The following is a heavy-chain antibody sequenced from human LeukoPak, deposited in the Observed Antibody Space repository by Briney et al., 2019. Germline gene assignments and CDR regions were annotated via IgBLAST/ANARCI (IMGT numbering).Heavy chain of an antibody. CDR3: ARYYYDSSGHDY. CDR2: IYHSGST. J-gene: IGHJ4*02. D-gene: IGHD3-22*01. CDR1: GGSISSGGYY. Sequence: SQTLSLTCTVSGGSISSGGYYWSWIRQPPGKGLEWIGYIYHSGSTYYNPSLKSRVTISVDRSKNQFSLKLSSVTAADTAVYYCARYYYDSSGHDYWGQGTLVTVSS. V-gene: IGHV4-30-2*01.